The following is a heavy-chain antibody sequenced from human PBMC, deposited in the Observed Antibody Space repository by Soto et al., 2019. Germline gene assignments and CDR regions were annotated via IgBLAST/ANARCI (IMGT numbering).Heavy chain of an antibody. Sequence: GGSLRLSCAASGFTFSNFWMTWVRQAPGKGLEWVAKIKQDGSEEILVDSVKGRFTISRDNAKKSLYLQMNSLRAEDTAVYYCARTGYYAYAMDVCGQGPTVTVYS. CDR3: ARTGYYAYAMDV. CDR2: IKQDGSEE. V-gene: IGHV3-7*03. J-gene: IGHJ6*02. CDR1: GFTFSNFW.